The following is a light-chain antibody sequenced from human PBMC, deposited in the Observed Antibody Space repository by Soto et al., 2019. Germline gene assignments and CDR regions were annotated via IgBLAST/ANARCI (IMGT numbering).Light chain of an antibody. V-gene: IGKV1-6*01. CDR3: QHDYGASWT. CDR2: AAS. J-gene: IGKJ1*01. CDR1: RDASSD. Sequence: MTQSPFSLSVSPGERAIITCRARRDASSDVSWYQQKPGQAPRLVIYAASNLYTGVPARFSGRRSGTEFTLTISSLQPDDFASYYCQHDYGASWTFGQGTKVDI.